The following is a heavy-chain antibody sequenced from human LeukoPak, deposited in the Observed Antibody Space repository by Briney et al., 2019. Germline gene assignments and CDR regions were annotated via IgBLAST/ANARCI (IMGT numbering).Heavy chain of an antibody. CDR2: ISGSGGST. Sequence: GGSLRLSCAASGFTFSSYAMSWVRQAPGKGLEWVSAISGSGGSTYYADSVKGRFTISRDNSKNTLYLQMNSLRAEDTSVYYCAKDGERFLEWLLSFGSYYGMDVWGQGTPFTVSS. CDR3: AKDGERFLEWLLSFGSYYGMDV. V-gene: IGHV3-23*01. J-gene: IGHJ6*02. CDR1: GFTFSSYA. D-gene: IGHD3-3*01.